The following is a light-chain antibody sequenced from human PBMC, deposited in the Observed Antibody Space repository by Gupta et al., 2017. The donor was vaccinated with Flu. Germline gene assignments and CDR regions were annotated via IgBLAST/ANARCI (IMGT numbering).Light chain of an antibody. CDR3: QQTYSAPFT. Sequence: DIQMTQSPSSLSASVGDRVTITCRASQRIINYVNWYQQKPGKAPNLLIYAASTWRSGVPSRFSGRGSGTDFIRTITSLQPEDFATYYCQQTYSAPFTFGPGTKLDVK. CDR1: QRIINY. J-gene: IGKJ3*01. V-gene: IGKV1-39*01. CDR2: AAS.